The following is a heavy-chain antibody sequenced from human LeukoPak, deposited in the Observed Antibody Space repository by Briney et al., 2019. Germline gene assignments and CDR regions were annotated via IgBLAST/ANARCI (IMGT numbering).Heavy chain of an antibody. CDR3: VRDRSELHFDS. CDR1: GYTFTDYF. Sequence: EASVKVSCKASGYTFTDYFIHWVRQAPGQGLEWMGWIFPNSGGTNYAQNFQGRVTMTRDTSISTAYMELSRLRSDDTALYYCVRDRSELHFDSWGQGTLVTVSS. D-gene: IGHD3-3*01. J-gene: IGHJ4*02. CDR2: IFPNSGGT. V-gene: IGHV1-2*02.